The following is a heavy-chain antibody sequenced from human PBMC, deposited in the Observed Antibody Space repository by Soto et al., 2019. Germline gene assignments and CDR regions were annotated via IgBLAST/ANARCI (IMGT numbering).Heavy chain of an antibody. D-gene: IGHD3-16*02. V-gene: IGHV2-5*02. CDR2: IYWDDDK. CDR1: GFSLSTSGVG. Sequence: QITLKESGPTLVKPTQTLTLTCTFSGFSLSTSGVGVGWIRQPPGKALEWLALIYWDDDKRYSPSLKSRLTIPTDPSKTHVVLTMTNMDPVDTATYYCAHSYPTDWYFDLWGRGTLVTVSS. J-gene: IGHJ2*01. CDR3: AHSYPTDWYFDL.